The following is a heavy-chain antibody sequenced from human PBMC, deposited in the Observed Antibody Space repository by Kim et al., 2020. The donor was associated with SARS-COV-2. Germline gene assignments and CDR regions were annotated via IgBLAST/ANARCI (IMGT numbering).Heavy chain of an antibody. Sequence: ASVKVSCKFSGYTLTELSMHWVRQAPGKGLEWMGGFDPEDGETIYAQKFQGRVTMTEDTSTDTAYMELSSLRSEDTAVYYCATEGVPGQWELIPCFDYWGQGTLVTVSS. V-gene: IGHV1-24*01. D-gene: IGHD1-26*01. CDR3: ATEGVPGQWELIPCFDY. CDR2: FDPEDGET. CDR1: GYTLTELS. J-gene: IGHJ4*02.